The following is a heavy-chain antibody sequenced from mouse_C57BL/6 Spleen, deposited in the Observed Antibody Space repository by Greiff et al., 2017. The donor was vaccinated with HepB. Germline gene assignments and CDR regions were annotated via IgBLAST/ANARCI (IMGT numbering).Heavy chain of an antibody. Sequence: VQLQQSGPELVKPGASVKIPCKASGYTFTDYNMDWVKQSHGKSLEWIGDINPNNGGTIYNQKFKGKATLTVDKSSSTAYMELRSLTSEDTAVYYCARRGAYYSNYGYAMDYWGQGTSVTVSS. CDR3: ARRGAYYSNYGYAMDY. V-gene: IGHV1-18*01. D-gene: IGHD2-5*01. CDR2: INPNNGGT. J-gene: IGHJ4*01. CDR1: GYTFTDYN.